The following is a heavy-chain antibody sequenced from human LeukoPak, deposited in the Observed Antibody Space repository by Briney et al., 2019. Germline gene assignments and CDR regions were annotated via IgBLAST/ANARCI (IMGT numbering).Heavy chain of an antibody. CDR1: GGSFSGYY. Sequence: SETLSLTCAVYGGSFSGYYWSWIRQPPGKGLEWIGEINHSGSTNYNPSLKSRVTISVDTSKNQFSLKLSSVTAADTAVYYCARGKQRLYWGQGTLVTVSS. CDR2: INHSGST. J-gene: IGHJ4*02. D-gene: IGHD6-25*01. CDR3: ARGKQRLY. V-gene: IGHV4-34*01.